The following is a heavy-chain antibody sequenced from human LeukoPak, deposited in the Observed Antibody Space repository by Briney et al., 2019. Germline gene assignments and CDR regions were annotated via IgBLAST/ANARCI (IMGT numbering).Heavy chain of an antibody. V-gene: IGHV4-34*01. Sequence: KPSETLSLTCAVYGGSFSGYYWSWIRQPPGKGLEWIGEINHSGSTNYNPSLKSRVTISVDTSKTQFSLKLSSVTAADTAVYYCARGYSSSWFRPRDFDYWGQGTLVTVSS. CDR2: INHSGST. D-gene: IGHD6-13*01. J-gene: IGHJ4*02. CDR1: GGSFSGYY. CDR3: ARGYSSSWFRPRDFDY.